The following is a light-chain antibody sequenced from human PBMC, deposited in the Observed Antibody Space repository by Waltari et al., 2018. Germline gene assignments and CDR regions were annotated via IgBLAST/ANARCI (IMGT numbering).Light chain of an antibody. Sequence: DIQMTQSPSSLSASAGDRVTITCQASPDISNDLNWYQQKPGKAPKLLIYDASNLETGVPSRFSGSGSGTDFTFTISSLQPEDIATYYCQQYDNLWTFGQGTKVEIK. CDR1: PDISND. CDR3: QQYDNLWT. J-gene: IGKJ1*01. CDR2: DAS. V-gene: IGKV1-33*01.